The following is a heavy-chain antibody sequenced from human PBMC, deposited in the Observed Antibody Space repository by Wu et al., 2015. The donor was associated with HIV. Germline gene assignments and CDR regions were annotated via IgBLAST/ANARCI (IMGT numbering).Heavy chain of an antibody. CDR3: ARGITVTSYFQY. J-gene: IGHJ4*02. Sequence: QVQLVQSGAEVKKPGASLRVSCKASGYTFSNSFIHSIRQAPGPRLEWMGWTNIGNDNTEYSQGFQGGVTLSWDTSASTACMDLRSLRSEDMTVFFCARGITVTSYFQYWGQGPLVTVSS. D-gene: IGHD3-9*01. V-gene: IGHV1-3*02. CDR1: GYTFSNSF. CDR2: TNIGNDNT.